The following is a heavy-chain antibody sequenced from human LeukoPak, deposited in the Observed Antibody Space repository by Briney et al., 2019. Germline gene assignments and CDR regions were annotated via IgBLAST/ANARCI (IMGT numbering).Heavy chain of an antibody. J-gene: IGHJ4*02. Sequence: GGSLRLSCAASGFTFSSYEMNWVRQAPGKGLEWVSYISSSGSTIYYADSAKGRFTISRDNAKNSLYLQMNSLRAEDTAVYYCARAPVRYSSGWYDYWGQGTLVTVSS. CDR1: GFTFSSYE. V-gene: IGHV3-48*03. D-gene: IGHD6-19*01. CDR3: ARAPVRYSSGWYDY. CDR2: ISSSGSTI.